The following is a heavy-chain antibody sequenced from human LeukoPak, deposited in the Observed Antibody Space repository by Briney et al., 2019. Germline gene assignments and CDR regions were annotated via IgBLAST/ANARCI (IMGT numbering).Heavy chain of an antibody. CDR2: IYYTGTMYYNPSSGTT. D-gene: IGHD3-16*01. J-gene: IGHJ5*02. CDR3: ARDGGTRLGFDP. CDR1: GGSISGSAYY. Sequence: SETLSLTCTVSGGSISGSAYYWGWIRQPPGKGLEWIGSIYYTGTMYYNPSSGTTYYNPSLESRVTISVDTSKNQFSLKLTSVTAADTGVYYCARDGGTRLGFDPWGQGTLVTVSS. V-gene: IGHV4-39*07.